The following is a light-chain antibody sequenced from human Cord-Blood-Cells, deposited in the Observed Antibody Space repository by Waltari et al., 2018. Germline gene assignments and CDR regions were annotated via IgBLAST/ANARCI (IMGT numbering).Light chain of an antibody. V-gene: IGKV1-27*01. J-gene: IGKJ1*01. CDR2: AAS. Sequence: DIQKSQSPLSLSAAEGDRVTITCRASQSISNYLYWYQQKPGKAPKLLIYAASTLQTGVPSRFSGSGSGTDFTLTISSLQPEDVATYYCQKYNSAPCTFGHGTKVEIK. CDR3: QKYNSAPCT. CDR1: QSISNY.